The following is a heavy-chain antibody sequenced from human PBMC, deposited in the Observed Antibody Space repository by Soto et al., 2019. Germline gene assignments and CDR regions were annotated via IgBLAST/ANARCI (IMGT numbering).Heavy chain of an antibody. CDR1: GFTFSSYS. CDR2: ISSSSSYI. CDR3: ARATDYYGSGSRDY. D-gene: IGHD3-10*01. V-gene: IGHV3-21*01. Sequence: EVQLVESGGGLVKPGGSLRLSCAASGFTFSSYSMNWVRQAPGKGLEWVSSISSSSSYIYYAGSVKGRFTISRDNAKNSLYLQMNSLRAEDTAVYYCARATDYYGSGSRDYWVQGTLVTVSS. J-gene: IGHJ4*02.